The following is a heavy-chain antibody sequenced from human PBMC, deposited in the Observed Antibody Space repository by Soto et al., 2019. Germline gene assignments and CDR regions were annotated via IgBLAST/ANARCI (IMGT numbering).Heavy chain of an antibody. CDR2: ISSSSSYI. V-gene: IGHV3-21*01. CDR3: ARVSLGVSSGYYPDY. Sequence: EVQLVESGGGLVKPGGSLRLSCAASGFTFSSYSMNWVRQAPGKGLEWVSSISSSSSYIYYADSVKGRFTISRDNAKNSLYLQMNSLRAEDTAVYYCARVSLGVSSGYYPDYWGQGTLVTVSS. CDR1: GFTFSSYS. D-gene: IGHD3-22*01. J-gene: IGHJ4*02.